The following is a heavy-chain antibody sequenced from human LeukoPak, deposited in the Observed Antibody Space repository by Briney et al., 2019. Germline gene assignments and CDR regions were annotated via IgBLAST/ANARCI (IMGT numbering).Heavy chain of an antibody. CDR1: GGSISSSSYY. V-gene: IGHV4-39*07. J-gene: IGHJ4*02. D-gene: IGHD6-13*01. Sequence: PSETLSLTCTVSGGSISSSSYYWGWIRQPPGKGLEWIGSIYYSGSTYYNPSLKSRVTISVDTSKNQFSLKLSSVTAADTAVYYCARDSFDSSSPTGTDYWGQGTLVTVSS. CDR3: ARDSFDSSSPTGTDY. CDR2: IYYSGST.